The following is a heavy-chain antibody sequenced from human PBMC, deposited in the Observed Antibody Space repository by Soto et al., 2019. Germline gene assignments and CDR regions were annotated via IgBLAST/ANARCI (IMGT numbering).Heavy chain of an antibody. CDR1: GYTFTSYD. D-gene: IGHD3-3*01. CDR3: ARAKITIFGVATLGYGMDV. CDR2: MNPNSGNT. V-gene: IGHV1-8*01. J-gene: IGHJ6*02. Sequence: VASVKVSCKASGYTFTSYDINWVRQATGQGLEWMGWMNPNSGNTGYAQKFQGRVTMTRNTSISTAYMELSSLRSEDTAVYYCARAKITIFGVATLGYGMDVWGQGTTVTVSS.